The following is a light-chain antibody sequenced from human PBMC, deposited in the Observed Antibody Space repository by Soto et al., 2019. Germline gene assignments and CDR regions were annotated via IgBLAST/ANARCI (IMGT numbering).Light chain of an antibody. V-gene: IGLV4-69*01. CDR3: QTWGTGDWV. CDR2: LNSDGSH. CDR1: SGHSTYA. Sequence: QAVVTQSPSASASLGASVKLTCTLSSGHSTYAIAWHQQQPEKGPRYLMKLNSDGSHSKGDGIPDRFSGSSSGAERYLTISSLQSEDEADYYCQTWGTGDWVFGGGTKLTVL. J-gene: IGLJ3*02.